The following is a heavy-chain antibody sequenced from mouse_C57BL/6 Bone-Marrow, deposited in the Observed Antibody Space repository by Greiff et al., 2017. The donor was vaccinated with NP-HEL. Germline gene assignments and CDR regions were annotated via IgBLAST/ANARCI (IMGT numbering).Heavy chain of an antibody. V-gene: IGHV1-80*01. Sequence: VQLQESGAELVKPGASVKISCKASGYAFSSYWMNWVKQRPGKGLEWIGQIYPGDGDTNYNGKFKDKASLTADKSSSPAYMQLSSLTSEDSAVYFCARGAYGGQGTLVTVSA. CDR1: GYAFSSYW. J-gene: IGHJ3*01. CDR3: ARGAY. CDR2: IYPGDGDT.